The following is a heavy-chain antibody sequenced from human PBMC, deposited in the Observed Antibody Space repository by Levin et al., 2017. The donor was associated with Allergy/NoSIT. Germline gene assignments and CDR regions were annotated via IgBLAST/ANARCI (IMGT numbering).Heavy chain of an antibody. V-gene: IGHV1-2*02. Sequence: GESLKISCKASGYTFTGYYMHWVRQAPGQGLEWMGWINPNSGGTNYAQKFQGRVTMTRDTSISTAYMELSRLRSDDTAVYYCARDLYSSGDDAFDIWGQGTMVTVSS. J-gene: IGHJ3*02. D-gene: IGHD6-19*01. CDR1: GYTFTGYY. CDR2: INPNSGGT. CDR3: ARDLYSSGDDAFDI.